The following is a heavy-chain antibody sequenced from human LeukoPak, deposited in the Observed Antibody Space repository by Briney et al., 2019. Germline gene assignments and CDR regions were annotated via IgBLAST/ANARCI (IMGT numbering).Heavy chain of an antibody. J-gene: IGHJ4*02. D-gene: IGHD3-10*01. CDR3: ARVVGERWFGLLDY. CDR2: ISYDGSNK. CDR1: GFTFSSYA. Sequence: PGGSLRLSCAASGFTFSSYAMHWVRQAPGKGLEWVAVISYDGSNKYYADSVKGRFTISRDNSKNTLYLQMNSLRAEDTAVYYCARVVGERWFGLLDYGAQGTLVTVSS. V-gene: IGHV3-30-3*01.